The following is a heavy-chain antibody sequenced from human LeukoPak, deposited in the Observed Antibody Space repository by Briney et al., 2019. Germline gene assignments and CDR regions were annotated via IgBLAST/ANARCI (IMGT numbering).Heavy chain of an antibody. V-gene: IGHV4-59*01. CDR1: GGSISSYY. CDR3: ARDSSTDDYFDY. D-gene: IGHD4-11*01. CDR2: IYYSGST. J-gene: IGHJ4*02. Sequence: SETLSLTCTVSGGSISSYYWSWIRQPPGKGLEWIGYIYYSGSTNYNPSLKSRVTISVDTSKNQFSLKLSSVTAADTAVYYCARDSSTDDYFDYWGKGTLVTVSS.